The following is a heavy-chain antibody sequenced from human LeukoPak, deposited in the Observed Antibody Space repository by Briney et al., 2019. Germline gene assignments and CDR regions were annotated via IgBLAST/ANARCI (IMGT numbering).Heavy chain of an antibody. CDR2: IYPNSGGT. D-gene: IGHD3-10*01. Sequence: ASVKVTCKGSGYTHIGYHMHWLRQAPGQGLDWMGLIYPNSGGTNNVQKLQGRVTMTRDPSISTAYMELGRLGSDDTAVYYCAKSYYGSGTLFDYWGQGTLVTVSS. J-gene: IGHJ4*02. CDR3: AKSYYGSGTLFDY. CDR1: GYTHIGYH. V-gene: IGHV1-2*02.